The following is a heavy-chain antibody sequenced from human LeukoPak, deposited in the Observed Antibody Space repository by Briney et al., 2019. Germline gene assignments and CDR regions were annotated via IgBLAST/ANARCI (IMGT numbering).Heavy chain of an antibody. CDR3: ARVYLERLTAGYFDH. CDR2: ISYYGHQN. V-gene: IGHV3-30*04. Sequence: GRSQRLSCAASGFTVSTYAMNWVSHDPGKGREWVAVISYYGHQNYYADSVKGRFTISRDNSKNTLYLQMNSLRDEDSAAYYCARVYLERLTAGYFDHWGQGTWVTVSP. CDR1: GFTVSTYA. D-gene: IGHD2-8*01. J-gene: IGHJ4*02.